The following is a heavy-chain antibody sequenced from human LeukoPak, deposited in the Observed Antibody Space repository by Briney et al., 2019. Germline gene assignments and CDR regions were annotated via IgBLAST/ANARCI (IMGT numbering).Heavy chain of an antibody. CDR2: ISAYNGNT. CDR3: ARTIAAAGTDYYYYYYMDV. Sequence: GASVKVSCKASGYTFTSYGISWVRQAPGQGLEWMGWISAYNGNTNYAQKLQGRVTMTTDTSTSTAYMELRSLRSDDTAVYYCARTIAAAGTDYYYYYYMDVWGKGTTVTISS. V-gene: IGHV1-18*01. J-gene: IGHJ6*03. CDR1: GYTFTSYG. D-gene: IGHD6-13*01.